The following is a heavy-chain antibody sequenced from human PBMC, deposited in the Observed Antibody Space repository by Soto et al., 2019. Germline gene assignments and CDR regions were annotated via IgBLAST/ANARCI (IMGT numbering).Heavy chain of an antibody. Sequence: QLQLQESGPGLVKPSETLSLTCTVSGGSISSSSYYWGWIRQPPGKGLEWIGSIYYSGSTYYNPSLKSRVTISVDTSKNQFSLKLSSVTAADTAVYYCARSLLRYFDWLPREFDYWGQGTLVTVSS. J-gene: IGHJ4*02. CDR3: ARSLLRYFDWLPREFDY. V-gene: IGHV4-39*01. CDR2: IYYSGST. CDR1: GGSISSSSYY. D-gene: IGHD3-9*01.